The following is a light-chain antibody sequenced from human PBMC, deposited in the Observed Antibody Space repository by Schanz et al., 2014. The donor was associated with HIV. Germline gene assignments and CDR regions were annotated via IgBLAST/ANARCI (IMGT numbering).Light chain of an antibody. V-gene: IGLV2-14*03. CDR3: RSCPRGNTYV. CDR2: GVF. Sequence: QSALTQPASVSGSPGQSITFSCTGTNNDIGSYTYVSWYQQHPDKAPKLVVYGVFDRPSGVSSRFSGSKSGNTASLTISGLQDEDEADCCRSCPRGNTYVFGSGTKLTVL. CDR1: NNDIGSYTY. J-gene: IGLJ1*01.